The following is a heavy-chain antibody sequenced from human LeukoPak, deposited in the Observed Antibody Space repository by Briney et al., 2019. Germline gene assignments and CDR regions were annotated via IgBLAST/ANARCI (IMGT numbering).Heavy chain of an antibody. CDR2: IIPIFGAA. CDR1: GGTFSRYG. V-gene: IGHV1-69*06. Sequence: SVKVSCKASGGTFSRYGINWVRQAPGQGLEWMGGIIPIFGAANYAQKLQGRVTITADTSTNTAYMELGSLRSEDAAVYYCARAARTLFGVFIIAAFDIWGQGTMVTVSS. CDR3: ARAARTLFGVFIIAAFDI. D-gene: IGHD3-3*01. J-gene: IGHJ3*02.